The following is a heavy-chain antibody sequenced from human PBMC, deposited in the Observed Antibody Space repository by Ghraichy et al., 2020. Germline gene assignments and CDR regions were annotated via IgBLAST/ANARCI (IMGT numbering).Heavy chain of an antibody. CDR1: GGSISSSNW. Sequence: SETLSLTCAVSGGSISSSNWWSWVRQPPGKGLEWIGEIHHSGSTNYNPPLKSRVTISVDKSKKQSSLNLRFVTAADTAVYYWARAYSGSYFSFDYWGQGTLVTVSS. V-gene: IGHV4-4*02. CDR3: ARAYSGSYFSFDY. D-gene: IGHD1-26*01. CDR2: IHHSGST. J-gene: IGHJ4*02.